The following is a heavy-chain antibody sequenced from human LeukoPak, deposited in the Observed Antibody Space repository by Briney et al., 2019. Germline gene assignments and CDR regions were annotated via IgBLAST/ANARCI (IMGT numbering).Heavy chain of an antibody. J-gene: IGHJ5*02. CDR2: INHSGST. CDR1: GGSFSGYY. V-gene: IGHV4-34*01. CDR3: ARGRSVLRYFDWLFQT. D-gene: IGHD3-9*01. Sequence: SETLSLTCAVYGGSFSGYYWSWIRQPPGKGLEWIGDINHSGSTNYNPSLKSRVTISVDTSKNQFSLKLSSVTAADTAVYYCARGRSVLRYFDWLFQTWGQGTLVTVSS.